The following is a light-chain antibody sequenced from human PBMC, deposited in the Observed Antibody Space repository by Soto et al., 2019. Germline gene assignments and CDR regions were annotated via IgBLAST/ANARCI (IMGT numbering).Light chain of an antibody. CDR1: QSLLHSNGKTY. J-gene: IGKJ1*01. CDR3: MQTMQLPRT. Sequence: DIVMTQTPLSLSVTPGQPASISCKSSQSLLHSNGKTYLYWYLQKPGQPPQLLIFEVYNRFSGVXDXXSGSGSGTDFTLKISRVEAEDIGVYYCMQTMQLPRTFGQGTKVEIK. CDR2: EVY. V-gene: IGKV2D-29*01.